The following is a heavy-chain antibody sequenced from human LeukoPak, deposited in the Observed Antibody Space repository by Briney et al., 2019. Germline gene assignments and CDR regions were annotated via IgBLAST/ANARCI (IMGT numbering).Heavy chain of an antibody. J-gene: IGHJ3*02. CDR2: ISAYNGNT. Sequence: ASVRVSCKASGYTFTSYGISWVRQAPGQGLEWMGWISAYNGNTNYAQKLQGRVTITADESTSTAYMELSSLRSEDTAVYYCARGSVVGATGGPDAFDIWGQGTMVTVSS. CDR1: GYTFTSYG. D-gene: IGHD1-26*01. V-gene: IGHV1-18*01. CDR3: ARGSVVGATGGPDAFDI.